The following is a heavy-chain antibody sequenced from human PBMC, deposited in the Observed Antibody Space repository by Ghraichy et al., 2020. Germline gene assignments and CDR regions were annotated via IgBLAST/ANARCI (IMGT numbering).Heavy chain of an antibody. J-gene: IGHJ4*02. CDR1: GFTFSSYG. V-gene: IGHV3-30*18. D-gene: IGHD3-3*01. Sequence: GGSLRLSCAASGFTFSSYGMHWVRQAPGKGLEWVAVISYDGSNKYYADSVKGRFTISRDNSKNTLYLQMNSLRAEDTAVYYCAKGLRGDFWSGYYDGYWGQGTLVTVSS. CDR3: AKGLRGDFWSGYYDGY. CDR2: ISYDGSNK.